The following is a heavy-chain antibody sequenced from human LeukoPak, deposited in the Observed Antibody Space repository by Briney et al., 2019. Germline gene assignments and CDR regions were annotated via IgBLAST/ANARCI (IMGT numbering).Heavy chain of an antibody. D-gene: IGHD3/OR15-3a*01. Sequence: PGGSLRLSCAASGFTVSSNYMSWVRQAPGKGLEWVSVIYSGGSTYYADSVKGRFTISRDNSKNTLYLQMNSLGAEDTAVYYCARISMISNYYYYYMDVWGKGTTVTVSS. CDR2: IYSGGST. J-gene: IGHJ6*03. V-gene: IGHV3-53*01. CDR3: ARISMISNYYYYYMDV. CDR1: GFTVSSNY.